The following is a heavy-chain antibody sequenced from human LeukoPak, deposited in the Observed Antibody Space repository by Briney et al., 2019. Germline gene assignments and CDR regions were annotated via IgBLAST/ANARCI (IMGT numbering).Heavy chain of an antibody. CDR1: GGSFSGYY. V-gene: IGHV3-7*01. CDR3: ARQVQYRSGYFPPDP. J-gene: IGHJ5*02. Sequence: ETLSLTCAVYGGSFSGYYWSWVRQAPGKGLEWVANMKGDGSEKHYVDSMKGRFTISRDNAKNSLYLQMNSLTAEDTAVYYCARQVQYRSGYFPPDPWGQGTLVTVSS. D-gene: IGHD6-19*01. CDR2: MKGDGSEK.